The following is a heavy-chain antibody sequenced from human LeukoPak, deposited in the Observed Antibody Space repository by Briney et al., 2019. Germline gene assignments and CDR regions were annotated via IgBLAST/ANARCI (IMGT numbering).Heavy chain of an antibody. CDR2: INHSRST. CDR1: GGSFSGYY. D-gene: IGHD6-19*01. Sequence: SETLSLTCAVYGGSFSGYYWSWIRQPPGKGLEWIGEINHSRSTNYNPSLTSRVTISVDTSKNQFSLKLSSVTAADTAVYYCARVRRSGHDYWGQGTLVTVSS. J-gene: IGHJ4*02. CDR3: ARVRRSGHDY. V-gene: IGHV4-34*01.